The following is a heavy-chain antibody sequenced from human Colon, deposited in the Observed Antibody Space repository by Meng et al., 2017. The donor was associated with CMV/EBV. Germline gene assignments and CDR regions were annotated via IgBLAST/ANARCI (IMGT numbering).Heavy chain of an antibody. Sequence: ASVKVSCKTSGYTFTGHHIHWVRQAPGQGLEWMGWINPNSGGTSYAQKFQGRVTMTRDTSISTAYMEVGRLRSDDTAVYYCARGVGGDYSNPLFDYWGQGTLVTVSS. CDR1: GYTFTGHH. CDR2: INPNSGGT. V-gene: IGHV1-2*02. D-gene: IGHD4-11*01. J-gene: IGHJ4*02. CDR3: ARGVGGDYSNPLFDY.